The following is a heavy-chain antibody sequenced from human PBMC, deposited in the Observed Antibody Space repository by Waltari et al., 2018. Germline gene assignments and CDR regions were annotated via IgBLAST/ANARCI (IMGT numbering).Heavy chain of an antibody. Sequence: QVQLQQWGAGLLKPSATLSLTCGVSGESFSGHFWSWIRQPPGQGLEWIGEINHGGASKYNPSLKSRVTISIDTSKSQFSLKLTSVTAADTAVYYCARGRFDFWTGYYSSNYFDPWGPGTLVTVSS. CDR1: GESFSGHF. D-gene: IGHD3-3*01. J-gene: IGHJ5*02. CDR3: ARGRFDFWTGYYSSNYFDP. V-gene: IGHV4-34*01. CDR2: INHGGAS.